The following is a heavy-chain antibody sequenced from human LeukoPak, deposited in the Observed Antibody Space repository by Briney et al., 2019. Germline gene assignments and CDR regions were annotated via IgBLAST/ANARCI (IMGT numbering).Heavy chain of an antibody. J-gene: IGHJ4*02. CDR3: ARDLSGSYRFDY. CDR2: INPNSGGT. Sequence: GASVKVSCKASGYTFTGYYMHWERQAPGQGLEWMGWINPNSGGTNYAQKFQGRVTMTRDTSISTAYMELSRLRSDDTAVYYCARDLSGSYRFDYWGQGTLVTVSS. D-gene: IGHD1-26*01. CDR1: GYTFTGYY. V-gene: IGHV1-2*02.